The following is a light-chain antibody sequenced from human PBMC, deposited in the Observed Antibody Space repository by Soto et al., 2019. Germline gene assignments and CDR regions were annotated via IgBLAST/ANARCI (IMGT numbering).Light chain of an antibody. J-gene: IGKJ5*01. CDR2: GAS. CDR1: QSVSSSS. CDR3: QQYGSSLPIT. Sequence: EIVLTQSPGTLSLSPGERATLSCRASQSVSSSSLAWYQQKPGQAPRLLIYGASSRATGIPDRFSGSGSGTDFTLTISRLEPEDFAVFFCQQYGSSLPITFGQGKRLEIK. V-gene: IGKV3-20*01.